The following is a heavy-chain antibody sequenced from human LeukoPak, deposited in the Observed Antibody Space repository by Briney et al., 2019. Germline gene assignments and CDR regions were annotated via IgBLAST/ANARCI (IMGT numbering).Heavy chain of an antibody. D-gene: IGHD3-22*01. CDR3: AKTGYYFDSSDYYRPDAFDI. CDR2: ISGSGSKS. J-gene: IGHJ3*02. Sequence: GGSLRLSCAASGLTFNNYAMSWVRQAPGKGLEWVSAISGSGSKSYYADSVKGRFTISRDNSNSTLYLQLNSLRAEDTAVYYCAKTGYYFDSSDYYRPDAFDIWGQGTMVAVS. CDR1: GLTFNNYA. V-gene: IGHV3-23*01.